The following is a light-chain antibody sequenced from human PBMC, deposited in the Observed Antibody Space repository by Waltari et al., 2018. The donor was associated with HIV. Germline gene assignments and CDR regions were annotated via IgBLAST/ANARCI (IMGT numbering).Light chain of an antibody. Sequence: QSVLTQPHAASGTPGQRVSISCSGSNYNVGSDVVNWYQQLPGTAHKLLIYGDNDRPSGVPDRFSVSKSGASASLAISDLQSEDEAEYYCAAWDARLNEYLFGTGTKVTVL. CDR3: AAWDARLNEYL. V-gene: IGLV1-44*01. CDR1: NYNVGSDV. J-gene: IGLJ1*01. CDR2: GDN.